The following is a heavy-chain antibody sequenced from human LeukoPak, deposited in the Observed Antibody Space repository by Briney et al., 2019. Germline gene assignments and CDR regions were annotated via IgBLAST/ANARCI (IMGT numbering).Heavy chain of an antibody. Sequence: PGRSLRLSCAASGFTFSSYGMHWVRQAPGKGLEWVAVISYDGSNKYYADSVRGRFTISRDNSKNTLYLQMNSLRAEDTAVYYCAKDFPGGSYEDDAFDLWGQGTMVTVSS. CDR2: ISYDGSNK. V-gene: IGHV3-30*18. J-gene: IGHJ3*01. CDR3: AKDFPGGSYEDDAFDL. CDR1: GFTFSSYG. D-gene: IGHD1-26*01.